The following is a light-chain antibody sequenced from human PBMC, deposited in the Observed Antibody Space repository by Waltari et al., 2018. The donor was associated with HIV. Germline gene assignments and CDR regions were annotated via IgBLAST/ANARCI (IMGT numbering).Light chain of an antibody. J-gene: IGLJ3*02. V-gene: IGLV1-47*01. Sequence: QSVLTQPPSASGTPGQRVTISCSGGSFNIGSNYVYWYQQFPGTAPRLLIYRNTLRPSGVPDRFSGSKSATSASLAISGLRYEDEADYFCAAWDDSVSGRVFGGGTKLTVL. CDR2: RNT. CDR3: AAWDDSVSGRV. CDR1: SFNIGSNY.